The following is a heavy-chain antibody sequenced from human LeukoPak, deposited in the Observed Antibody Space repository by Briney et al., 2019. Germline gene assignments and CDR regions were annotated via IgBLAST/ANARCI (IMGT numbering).Heavy chain of an antibody. D-gene: IGHD2-21*02. CDR2: ISYDGSNK. Sequence: GGSLRLSCAASGFTFSSYGMHWVRQAPGKGLEWVAVISYDGSNKYYADSVKGRFTISRDNSKNTLYLQMNSLRAEDTAVYYCAKDLEAYCGGDCSNFDYWGQGTLVTVSS. CDR3: AKDLEAYCGGDCSNFDY. CDR1: GFTFSSYG. J-gene: IGHJ4*02. V-gene: IGHV3-30*18.